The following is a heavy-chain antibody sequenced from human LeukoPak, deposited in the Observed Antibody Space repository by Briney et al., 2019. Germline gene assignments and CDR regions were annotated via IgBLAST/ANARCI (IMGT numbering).Heavy chain of an antibody. D-gene: IGHD3-22*01. CDR3: ARYGSDYYDSSGHFDY. J-gene: IGHJ4*02. Sequence: GGSLRLSCAASGFTFSSYAMHWVRQAPGKGLEWVAVISYDGSNKYYADSVKGRFTISRDNSKHTLYLQMNSLRAEATAVYYCARYGSDYYDSSGHFDYWGQGTLVTVSS. V-gene: IGHV3-30*04. CDR1: GFTFSSYA. CDR2: ISYDGSNK.